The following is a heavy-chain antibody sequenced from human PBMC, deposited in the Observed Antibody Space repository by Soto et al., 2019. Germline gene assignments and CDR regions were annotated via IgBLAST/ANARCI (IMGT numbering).Heavy chain of an antibody. CDR1: GYTFTSYD. J-gene: IGHJ6*04. V-gene: IGHV1-8*01. CDR3: AVSPFSFKLNDYHLDLQAF. Sequence: ASVKVSCKASGYTFTSYDINWVRQATGQGLEWKGWMNPNSGNTGYAQKFQGRVTMTRNTSISTAYMELSSLRSEDTAVYYCAVSPFSFKLNDYHLDLQAFWGKGSSVTVSS. CDR2: MNPNSGNT. D-gene: IGHD1-1*01.